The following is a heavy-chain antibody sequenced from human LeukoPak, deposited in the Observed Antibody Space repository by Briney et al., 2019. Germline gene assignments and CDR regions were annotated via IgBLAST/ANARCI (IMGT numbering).Heavy chain of an antibody. CDR2: IKQDGSEK. J-gene: IGHJ4*02. CDR3: ARDLYRIVVVPHYFDC. CDR1: GFTFSNYW. V-gene: IGHV3-7*01. D-gene: IGHD3-22*01. Sequence: GGSLRLSCAASGFTFSNYWMSWVRQAPGKGLEWVASIKQDGSEKYYVDSVKGRFTISKDNSKNSLYLQMNSLRAEDTAVYYCARDLYRIVVVPHYFDCWGQGTLVTVSS.